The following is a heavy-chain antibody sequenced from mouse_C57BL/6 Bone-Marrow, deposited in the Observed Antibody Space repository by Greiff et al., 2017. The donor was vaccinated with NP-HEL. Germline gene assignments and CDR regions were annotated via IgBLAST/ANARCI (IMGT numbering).Heavy chain of an antibody. CDR3: ARRDGLRDDY. CDR2: IYPRSGNT. D-gene: IGHD2-4*01. V-gene: IGHV1-81*01. J-gene: IGHJ2*01. Sequence: VQLQQSGAELARPGASVKLSCKASGYTFTSSGISWVKQRTGQGLEWIGEIYPRSGNTYYNEKFKGKATLTADKSSSTAYMELRSLTSEDSAIYFCARRDGLRDDYWGQGTTLTVSS. CDR1: GYTFTSSG.